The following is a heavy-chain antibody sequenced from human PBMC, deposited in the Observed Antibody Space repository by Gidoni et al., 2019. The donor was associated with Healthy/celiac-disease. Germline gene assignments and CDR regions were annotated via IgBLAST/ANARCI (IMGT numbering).Heavy chain of an antibody. J-gene: IGHJ2*01. Sequence: EVQLVESGGGLVKPGGSLRLSCAASGFTFSSYSMNWVRQAPGKGLEWVSSISSSSSYIYYADSVKGRFTISRDNAKNSLYLQMNSLRAEDTAVYYCARDLGDCGGDCYTSSYWYFDLWGRGTLVTVSS. V-gene: IGHV3-21*01. CDR1: GFTFSSYS. D-gene: IGHD2-21*02. CDR3: ARDLGDCGGDCYTSSYWYFDL. CDR2: ISSSSSYI.